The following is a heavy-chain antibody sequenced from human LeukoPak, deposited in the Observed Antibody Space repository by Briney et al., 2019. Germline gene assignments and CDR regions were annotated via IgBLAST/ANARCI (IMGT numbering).Heavy chain of an antibody. D-gene: IGHD6-19*01. Sequence: SETLSLTCAVYGGSFNNYYWSWIRQPPGKGVEWIGEINHSGSTNYNPSLKSRVTISVDTSKNQFSLNLNSVTAADTAVYYCAKDPRGAVAVDYWGQGTLVTVSS. CDR2: INHSGST. CDR3: AKDPRGAVAVDY. CDR1: GGSFNNYY. J-gene: IGHJ4*02. V-gene: IGHV4-34*01.